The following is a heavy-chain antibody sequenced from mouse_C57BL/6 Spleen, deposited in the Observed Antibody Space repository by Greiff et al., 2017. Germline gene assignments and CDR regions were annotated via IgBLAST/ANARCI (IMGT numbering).Heavy chain of an antibody. D-gene: IGHD1-1*01. Sequence: VQLQQPGAELVMPGASVKLSCKASGYTFTSYWMHWVKQRPGQGLEWIGEIDPSDSYTNYNQKFKGKSTLTVDKSSSTAYMQLSSLTSEDSAVYYCARGGSRLFDYWGQGTTLTVSS. V-gene: IGHV1-69*01. CDR2: IDPSDSYT. CDR3: ARGGSRLFDY. J-gene: IGHJ2*01. CDR1: GYTFTSYW.